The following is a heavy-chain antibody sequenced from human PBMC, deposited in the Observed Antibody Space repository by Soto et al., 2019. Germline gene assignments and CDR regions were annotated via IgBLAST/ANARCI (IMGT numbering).Heavy chain of an antibody. Sequence: SETLSLTCTVSGGSISSYYWSWIRQPPGKGLEWIGYIYYSGSTNYNPSLKSRVTISVDTSKNQFSLKLSSVTAADTAVYYCARRHSGSFGVYYYYGMDVWGQGTTVTVSS. CDR1: GGSISSYY. CDR2: IYYSGST. V-gene: IGHV4-59*01. J-gene: IGHJ6*02. D-gene: IGHD1-26*01. CDR3: ARRHSGSFGVYYYYGMDV.